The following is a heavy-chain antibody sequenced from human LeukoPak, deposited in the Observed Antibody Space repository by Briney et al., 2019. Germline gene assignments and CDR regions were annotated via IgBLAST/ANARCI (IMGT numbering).Heavy chain of an antibody. V-gene: IGHV4-59*01. Sequence: SETLSLTCTVSGGSISSYYWSWIRQPPGKGLEWIGYIYYSGNTNYNPSLKSRVTISVDTSRNQFSLKVTSVTAADTAVYYCARLQGQWLLHDYWGQGTLVTVSS. CDR2: IYYSGNT. D-gene: IGHD6-19*01. CDR3: ARLQGQWLLHDY. J-gene: IGHJ4*02. CDR1: GGSISSYY.